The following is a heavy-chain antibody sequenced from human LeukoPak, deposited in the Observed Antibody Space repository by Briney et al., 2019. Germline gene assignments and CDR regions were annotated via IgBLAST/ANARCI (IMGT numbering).Heavy chain of an antibody. J-gene: IGHJ5*02. CDR2: ISAYNGNT. CDR3: ARGRDYVWGSYRVSPTGFDP. Sequence: VASVKVSCKASGYTFTGYYIHWVRQAPGQGLEWMGWISAYNGNTNYAQKLQGRVTMTTDTSTSTAYMELRSLRSDDTAVYYCARGRDYVWGSYRVSPTGFDPWGQGTLVTVSS. V-gene: IGHV1-18*04. D-gene: IGHD3-16*02. CDR1: GYTFTGYY.